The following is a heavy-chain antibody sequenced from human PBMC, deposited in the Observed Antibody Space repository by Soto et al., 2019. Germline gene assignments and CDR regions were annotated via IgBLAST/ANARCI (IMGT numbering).Heavy chain of an antibody. J-gene: IGHJ4*02. CDR1: GASMSPYY. CDR3: ARVGDGYNWDFDY. Sequence: TSETLSLTCSVSGASMSPYYWTWVRQPPGKGLEWIANVYYRGTTNYNSSLKSRVTISVATSKNQFSLTMTSVSAADTAIYYCARVGDGYNWDFDYWGQGTLVTVS. V-gene: IGHV4-59*01. CDR2: VYYRGTT. D-gene: IGHD5-12*01.